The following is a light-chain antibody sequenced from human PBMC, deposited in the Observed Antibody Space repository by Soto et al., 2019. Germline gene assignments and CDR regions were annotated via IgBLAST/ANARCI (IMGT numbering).Light chain of an antibody. CDR2: GNS. CDR3: QSYDSSLSGVV. J-gene: IGLJ2*01. Sequence: QPVLTQPPSVSGAPGQRVTISCTGSSSNIGAGYDVHWYQQLPGTAPKLLIYGNSNRPSGVPDRFSCSKSGTSASLAITGLQAEDEADYYCQSYDSSLSGVVFGGGTKLTVL. V-gene: IGLV1-40*01. CDR1: SSNIGAGYD.